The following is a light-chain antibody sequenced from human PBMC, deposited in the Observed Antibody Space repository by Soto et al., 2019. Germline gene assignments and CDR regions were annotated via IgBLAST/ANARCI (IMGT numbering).Light chain of an antibody. J-gene: IGKJ4*01. V-gene: IGKV1-5*03. Sequence: DIQMTQSPSTLSASVGDRVTITCRASQSISYWLAWYPQKPGKAPKLLIYKASSLGDGVPSRFSGSGSGTDFTLTISTLQPDDFATYYCEQYSSYPVTFGGGTQVESK. CDR2: KAS. CDR3: EQYSSYPVT. CDR1: QSISYW.